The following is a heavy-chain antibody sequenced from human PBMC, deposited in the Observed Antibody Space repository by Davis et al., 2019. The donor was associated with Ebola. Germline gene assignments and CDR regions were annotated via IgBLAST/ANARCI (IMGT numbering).Heavy chain of an antibody. J-gene: IGHJ4*02. CDR1: GGSLRGPY. CDR3: TNKGDHDGSGYPDLRY. Sequence: LSLTCAVYGGSLRGPYWSWVRQSPGKGLEWVSAISGGTGATYYADSVKGRFTISKDKSKNTLSLQMNSLRVEDTAVYYCTNKGDHDGSGYPDLRYWGQGTPVTVSS. D-gene: IGHD3-22*01. CDR2: ISGGTGAT. V-gene: IGHV3-23*01.